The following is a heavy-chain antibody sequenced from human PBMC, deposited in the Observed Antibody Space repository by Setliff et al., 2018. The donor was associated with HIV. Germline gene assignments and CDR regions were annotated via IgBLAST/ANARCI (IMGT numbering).Heavy chain of an antibody. CDR2: IYYSGNT. J-gene: IGHJ4*02. CDR3: ASGYQYDSSGYYYVTPIDY. D-gene: IGHD3-22*01. Sequence: SETLSLTCTVSGSSISSSTYYWGWIRQPPGKGLEWIGSIYYSGNTYYNPSLKSRVTISVDTSKNQFSLKLNSVTASDTAVYYCASGYQYDSSGYYYVTPIDYWGQGTLVTVSS. V-gene: IGHV4-39*01. CDR1: GSSISSSTYY.